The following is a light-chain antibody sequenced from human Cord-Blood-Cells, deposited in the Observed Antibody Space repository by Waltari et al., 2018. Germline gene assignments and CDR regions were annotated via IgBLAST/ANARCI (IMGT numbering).Light chain of an antibody. CDR2: KDS. CDR1: ALPKQY. CDR3: QSADSSGTYPV. J-gene: IGLJ7*01. V-gene: IGLV3-25*02. Sequence: SYELTQPPSVSVSPGQTARITCSGDALPKQYAYWYQQKTGQAPVLVIYKDSERPSGIPECFCGSSSGTTVTLTISGFQAEDEAHYYCQSADSSGTYPVFGGGTQLTVL.